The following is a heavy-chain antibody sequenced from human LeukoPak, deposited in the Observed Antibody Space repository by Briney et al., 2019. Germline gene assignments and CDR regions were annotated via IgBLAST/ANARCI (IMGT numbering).Heavy chain of an antibody. Sequence: SQTLSLTCTVSGGSISSGGYYWSWIRQHPGKGLEWIGYISYSGSTYYNPSLKSRVTISVDTSENQFSLELSSVTAADTAVYYCAREAGYNYGQYYLDCWGQGTLVTVSS. D-gene: IGHD5-18*01. CDR1: GGSISSGGYY. V-gene: IGHV4-31*03. J-gene: IGHJ4*02. CDR2: ISYSGST. CDR3: AREAGYNYGQYYLDC.